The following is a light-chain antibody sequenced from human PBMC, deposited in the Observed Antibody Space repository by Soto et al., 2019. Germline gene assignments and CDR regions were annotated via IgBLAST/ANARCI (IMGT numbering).Light chain of an antibody. Sequence: EIVMTQSPATLSESPGERATLSCMASQSVSNNLAWYQQKPGQAPRLLIYGASTRATGIPVRFSGSGSGTEFTLTISSLQSEAFAVYYCQQYDNLPRYTFGQATKLEIK. CDR3: QQYDNLPRYT. CDR1: QSVSNN. J-gene: IGKJ2*01. V-gene: IGKV3-15*01. CDR2: GAS.